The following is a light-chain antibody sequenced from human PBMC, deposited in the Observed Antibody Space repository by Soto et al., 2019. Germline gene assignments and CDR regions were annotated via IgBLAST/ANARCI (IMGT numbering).Light chain of an antibody. CDR1: QSVSGY. V-gene: IGKV3-11*01. Sequence: EIVLTQSPATLSLSPGERATLSCRASQSVSGYLAWYQQKPGQAPRLLIYDASSRATGIPARFSGSGSGTDFTLTISRLEPEDFAVYCCQQRGNWPWTFGQGTKVEIK. CDR2: DAS. J-gene: IGKJ1*01. CDR3: QQRGNWPWT.